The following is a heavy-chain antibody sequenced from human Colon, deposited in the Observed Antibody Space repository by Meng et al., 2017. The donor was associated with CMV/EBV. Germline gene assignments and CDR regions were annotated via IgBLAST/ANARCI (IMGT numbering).Heavy chain of an antibody. CDR3: RLWITGVPY. D-gene: IGHD3-16*01. J-gene: IGHJ4*02. Sequence: EVQLVESGGKLVQPGGSLRLSCATSGFTFSDHYMDWVRQAPGKGLEWVGLTKNKANGYTTHYAASVMGRFTVSRDYSKTSLDLQMNSLTTEDTAVYYCRLWITGVPYWGQGTLVTVSS. CDR2: TKNKANGYTT. V-gene: IGHV3-72*01. CDR1: GFTFSDHY.